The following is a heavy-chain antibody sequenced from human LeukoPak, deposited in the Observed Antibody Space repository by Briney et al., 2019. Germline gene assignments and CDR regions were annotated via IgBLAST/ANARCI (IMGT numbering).Heavy chain of an antibody. CDR2: INPNSGGT. Sequence: ASVKVSCKASGGTFSSYAITWVRQAPGQGLEWMGWINPNSGGTNYAQKFQGRVTMTRDTSISTAYMELSRLRSDDTAVYYCARLGGFTNSNPVFDYWGQGTLVTVSS. V-gene: IGHV1-2*02. CDR1: GGTFSSYA. D-gene: IGHD4-11*01. J-gene: IGHJ4*02. CDR3: ARLGGFTNSNPVFDY.